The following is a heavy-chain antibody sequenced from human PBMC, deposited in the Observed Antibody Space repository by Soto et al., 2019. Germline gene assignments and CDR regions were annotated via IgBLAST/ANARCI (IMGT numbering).Heavy chain of an antibody. CDR2: IIPISDTT. CDR3: ARSQGRSTSLDIYYYYYYGMDV. V-gene: IGHV1-69*01. J-gene: IGHJ6*02. CDR1: GGTFSSYA. Sequence: QVQLVQSGAEVKKPGSSVKVSCKASGGTFSSYAISWVRQAPGQGLEWMGGIIPISDTTNSAQKFQVRVTITADESPSRAFMELMSLRSEDTAVYYCARSQGRSTSLDIYYYYYYGMDVWGQGTTVTVSS. D-gene: IGHD2-2*01.